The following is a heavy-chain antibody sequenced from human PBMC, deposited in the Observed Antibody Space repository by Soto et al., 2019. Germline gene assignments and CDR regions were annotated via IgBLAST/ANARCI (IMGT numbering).Heavy chain of an antibody. CDR1: GFTFSFYG. CDR3: VKDMRHGRRGAFDI. V-gene: IGHV3-30*18. D-gene: IGHD3-10*01. Sequence: QVQLVESGGGVVQPGRSLRLSCAASGFTFSFYGMHWVRQAPGKGPERVAVISYDGSNKYYADSVKGRFTISRDNSQNTLYLPMHSLRADDTAVYYCVKDMRHGRRGAFDIWGQGTMVTVSS. J-gene: IGHJ3*02. CDR2: ISYDGSNK.